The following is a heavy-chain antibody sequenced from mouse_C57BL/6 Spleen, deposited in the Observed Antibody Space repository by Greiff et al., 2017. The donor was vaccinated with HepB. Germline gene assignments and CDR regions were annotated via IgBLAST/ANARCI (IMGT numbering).Heavy chain of an antibody. CDR3: AIGGDGYFWEWFAY. CDR1: GYTFTSYW. V-gene: IGHV1-74*01. Sequence: VQLQQSGAELVKPGASVKVSCKASGYTFTSYWMHWVKQRPGQGLEWIGRIHPSDSATNYTQKFKGKATLTVDKSSSTAYMQLSRLTAEDSAVYYCAIGGDGYFWEWFAYWGQGTLVTVSA. D-gene: IGHD2-3*01. J-gene: IGHJ3*01. CDR2: IHPSDSAT.